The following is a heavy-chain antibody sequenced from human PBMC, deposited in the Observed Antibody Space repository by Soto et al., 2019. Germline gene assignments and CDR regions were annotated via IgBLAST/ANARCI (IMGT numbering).Heavy chain of an antibody. CDR1: GFTFSSYS. V-gene: IGHV3-21*01. CDR2: ISSSSSYI. Sequence: GGSLRLSCAASGFTFSSYSMNWVRQAPGKGLEWVSSISSSSSYIYYADSVKGRFTISRDNAKNSLYLQMNSLRAEDTAVYYCARGFWSGAVYYYYMDVWGKGTTVTVSS. J-gene: IGHJ6*03. D-gene: IGHD3-3*01. CDR3: ARGFWSGAVYYYYMDV.